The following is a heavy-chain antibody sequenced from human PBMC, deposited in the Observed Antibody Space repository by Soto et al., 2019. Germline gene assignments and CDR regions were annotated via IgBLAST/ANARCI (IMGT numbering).Heavy chain of an antibody. Sequence: PSETLSLTCTVSGGSISSSSYYWGWIRQPPGKGLEWIGSIYYSGSTYYNPSLKSRVTISVDTSKNQFSLKLSSVTAADTAVYYCASLGSQRDYGDSGGYYYYMDVWGKGTTVTVSS. J-gene: IGHJ6*03. CDR1: GGSISSSSYY. CDR3: ASLGSQRDYGDSGGYYYYMDV. CDR2: IYYSGST. V-gene: IGHV4-39*01. D-gene: IGHD4-17*01.